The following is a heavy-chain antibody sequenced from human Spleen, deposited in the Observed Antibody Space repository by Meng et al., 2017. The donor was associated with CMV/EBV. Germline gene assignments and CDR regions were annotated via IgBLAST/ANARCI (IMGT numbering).Heavy chain of an antibody. J-gene: IGHJ4*02. CDR1: GLTFDDYG. V-gene: IGHV3-20*04. CDR3: ARARGSGYDFDY. CDR2: INWNGGST. Sequence: GESLKISCAASGLTFDDYGMSWVRQAPGKGLEWVSGINWNGGSTGYADSVKGRFTMSRANAKNSLYLQMNSLRAEDTAVYYCARARGSGYDFDYWGQGTLVTVSS. D-gene: IGHD5-12*01.